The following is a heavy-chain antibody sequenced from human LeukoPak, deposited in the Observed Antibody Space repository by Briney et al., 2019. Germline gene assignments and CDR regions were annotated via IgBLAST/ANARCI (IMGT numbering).Heavy chain of an antibody. CDR1: GVTLRNYV. Sequence: AGGSLRLSCAASGVTLRNYVLTWVRQAPGKGLEWISLITNSGGSTYYAASVKGRFTISRDNSKNTLYLQMDSLRAEDTAVYYCAKEEFGAFDFWGQGTTVIVSS. CDR3: AKEEFGAFDF. D-gene: IGHD3-10*01. V-gene: IGHV3-23*01. J-gene: IGHJ3*01. CDR2: ITNSGGST.